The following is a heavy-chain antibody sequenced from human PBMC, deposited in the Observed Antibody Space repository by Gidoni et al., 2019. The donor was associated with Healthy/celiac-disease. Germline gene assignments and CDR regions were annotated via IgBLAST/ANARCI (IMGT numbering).Heavy chain of an antibody. Sequence: QITLKESGPTLVKPTQTLTLTCTFSGFSLSTSGVCVGWIRQPPGKALEWLALIYWDDDKRYSPSLKSRLTITKDTSKNQVVRTMTNMDPVDTATYYCAHPAGSGYSSSWDLYFDYWGQGTLVTVSS. V-gene: IGHV2-5*02. CDR1: GFSLSTSGVC. CDR3: AHPAGSGYSSSWDLYFDY. CDR2: IYWDDDK. J-gene: IGHJ4*02. D-gene: IGHD6-13*01.